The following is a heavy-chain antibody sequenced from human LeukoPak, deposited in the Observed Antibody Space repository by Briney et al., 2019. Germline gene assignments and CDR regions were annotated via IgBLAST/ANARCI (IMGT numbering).Heavy chain of an antibody. CDR2: IRYHGTNQ. J-gene: IGHJ4*02. CDR1: GFTFSTYG. D-gene: IGHD2-8*01. V-gene: IGHV3-30*02. Sequence: PGGSLRLSCEASGFTFSTYGMHWVRQAPGKGLEWVAFIRYHGTNQYYADSVKGRFTISRDNSKNTLYLQMNSLRAEDTAVYYCAKPLAGYCTNGVCYVLDYWGQGTLVTVSS. CDR3: AKPLAGYCTNGVCYVLDY.